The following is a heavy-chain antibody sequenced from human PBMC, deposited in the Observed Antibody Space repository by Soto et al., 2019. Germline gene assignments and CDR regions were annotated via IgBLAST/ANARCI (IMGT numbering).Heavy chain of an antibody. V-gene: IGHV3-7*01. CDR1: GFTFSSHA. CDR3: ARDKDSSDYYYYYYMDV. CDR2: IGPDGSDN. Sequence: GGSLRLSCAASGFTFSSHAMTWVRQAPGKGLEWVANIGPDGSDNNCVDSVKGRFTISRDNAKNTLYLQMNSLRAEDTAVYYCARDKDSSDYYYYYYMDVWGKGTTVTVSS. D-gene: IGHD3-10*01. J-gene: IGHJ6*03.